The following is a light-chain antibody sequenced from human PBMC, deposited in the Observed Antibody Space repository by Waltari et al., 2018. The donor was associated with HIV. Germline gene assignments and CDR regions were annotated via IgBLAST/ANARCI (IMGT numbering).Light chain of an antibody. V-gene: IGLV2-8*01. CDR3: NSYAGSNNWV. CDR2: EVN. Sequence: QSALTQPPSASGSPGQSVTISCTGTSSYVGGSTYVSWYQQHPGKAPKLMIYEVNKRPSGVPDRFSGSKSANTASLTVSGLQADDEADYYCNSYAGSNNWVFGGGTKLTVL. CDR1: SSYVGGSTY. J-gene: IGLJ3*02.